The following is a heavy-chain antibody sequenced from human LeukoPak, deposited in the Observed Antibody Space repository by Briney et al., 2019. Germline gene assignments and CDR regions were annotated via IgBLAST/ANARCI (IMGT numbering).Heavy chain of an antibody. V-gene: IGHV3-23*01. D-gene: IGHD6-6*01. CDR2: ISGSGGST. CDR1: GFTFSSFA. CDR3: AKKGPSSSSSAFDY. Sequence: GGSLRPSCAASGFTFSSFAMSWVRQAPGKGLEWVSAISGSGGSTYYADSVKGRFTISRDNYKNTPYLQLNSLRAEDTAVYYCAKKGPSSSSSAFDYWGQGTLVTVSS. J-gene: IGHJ4*02.